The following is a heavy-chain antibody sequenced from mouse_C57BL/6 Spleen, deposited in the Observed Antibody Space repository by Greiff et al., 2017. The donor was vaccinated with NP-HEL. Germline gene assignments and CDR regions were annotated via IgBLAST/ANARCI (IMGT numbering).Heavy chain of an antibody. CDR3: ARTSNYLFYAMDY. Sequence: VQLQQSGPELVKPGASVKIPCKASGYTFTDYNMDWVKQSHGKSLEWIGDINPNNGGTIYNQRFKGKATLTVDKSSSTAYMELRSLTSEDTAVYYCARTSNYLFYAMDYWGQGTSVTVSS. D-gene: IGHD2-5*01. CDR1: GYTFTDYN. CDR2: INPNNGGT. J-gene: IGHJ4*01. V-gene: IGHV1-18*01.